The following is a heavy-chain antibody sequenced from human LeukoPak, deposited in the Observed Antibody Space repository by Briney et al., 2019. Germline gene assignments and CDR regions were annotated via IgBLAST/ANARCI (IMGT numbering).Heavy chain of an antibody. CDR3: ARGIMVDY. V-gene: IGHV4-59*01. J-gene: IGHJ4*02. CDR1: GGSISSYY. CDR2: TYYSGST. Sequence: SETLSLTCTVSGGSISSYYWSWIRQPPGKGLEWIGYTYYSGSTNYNPSLKSRVTISVDTSKNQFSLKLSSVTAADTAVYYCARGIMVDYWGQGTLVTVSS. D-gene: IGHD1-26*01.